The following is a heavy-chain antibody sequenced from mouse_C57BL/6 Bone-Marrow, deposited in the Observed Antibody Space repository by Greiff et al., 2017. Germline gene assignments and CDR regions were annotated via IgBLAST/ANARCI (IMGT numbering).Heavy chain of an antibody. Sequence: QVQLQQPGAELVKPGASVKLSCKASGYTFTSYWMQWVKQRPGQGLEWIGEIDPSDSYTNYNQKFKGKATLTVDTSSSTAYMQLSSLTSEDSAVDYCARGDYYGSPYAMDYWGQGTSVTVSS. D-gene: IGHD1-1*01. V-gene: IGHV1-50*01. CDR2: IDPSDSYT. CDR3: ARGDYYGSPYAMDY. CDR1: GYTFTSYW. J-gene: IGHJ4*01.